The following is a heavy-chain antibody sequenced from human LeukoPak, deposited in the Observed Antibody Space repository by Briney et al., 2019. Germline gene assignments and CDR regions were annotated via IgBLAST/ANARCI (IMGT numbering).Heavy chain of an antibody. CDR1: GFTFSSYA. D-gene: IGHD6-19*01. J-gene: IGHJ4*02. Sequence: PGGSLRLSCVASGFTFSSYAMNWVRQAPGKGLEWVSVISSSGGSTYYADSVKGRFIISRDNSKNTLYLQMNSLRAEDTAVYYCTKAGIAVPATPDYWGQGTLVTVSS. V-gene: IGHV3-23*01. CDR3: TKAGIAVPATPDY. CDR2: ISSSGGST.